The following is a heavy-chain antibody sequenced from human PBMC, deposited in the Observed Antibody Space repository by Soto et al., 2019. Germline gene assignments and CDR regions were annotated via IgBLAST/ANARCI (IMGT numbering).Heavy chain of an antibody. Sequence: VQLQGSGPGLVKPSQTLSLTCTVSGASVNTGDYYWSYIRQSPGKGLEWLGYIFYSGDTYYNPSLKSRATISLNTSRNQISLTLTSVNDADTAVYFYVGTGTTDDFWGQGTLVNVSS. D-gene: IGHD1-7*01. CDR1: GASVNTGDYY. J-gene: IGHJ1*01. CDR2: IFYSGDT. CDR3: VGTGTTDDF. V-gene: IGHV4-30-4*01.